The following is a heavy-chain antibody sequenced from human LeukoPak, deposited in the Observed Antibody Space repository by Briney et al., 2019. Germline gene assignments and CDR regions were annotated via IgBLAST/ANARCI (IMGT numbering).Heavy chain of an antibody. CDR1: GFTFSNAW. CDR2: ISGSGGST. J-gene: IGHJ4*02. D-gene: IGHD6-13*01. Sequence: PGGSLRLSCVASGFTFSNAWMSWVRQAPGKGLEWVSAISGSGGSTYYADSVKGRFTISRDNSKNTLYLQMNSLRAEDTAVYYCAKDVAAAGHSGFDYWGQGTLVTVSS. CDR3: AKDVAAAGHSGFDY. V-gene: IGHV3-23*01.